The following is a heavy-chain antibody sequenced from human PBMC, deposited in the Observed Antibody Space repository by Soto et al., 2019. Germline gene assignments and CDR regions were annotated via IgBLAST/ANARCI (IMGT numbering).Heavy chain of an antibody. CDR3: AKDGLRMKYFQH. CDR1: GFTFSSYG. J-gene: IGHJ1*01. V-gene: IGHV3-30*18. D-gene: IGHD4-17*01. CDR2: ISDDGSNT. Sequence: GGSLRLSCAASGFTFSSYGMHWVRQAPGKGLEWVAVISDDGSNTYYADSVKGRFTISRDNSKNTLYLQMNSLRAEDTAVYYCAKDGLRMKYFQHWGQGTRVTVAS.